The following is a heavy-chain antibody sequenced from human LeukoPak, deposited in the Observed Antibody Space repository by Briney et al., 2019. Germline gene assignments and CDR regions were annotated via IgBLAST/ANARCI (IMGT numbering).Heavy chain of an antibody. CDR1: GFTFSRYG. CDR2: IRYDGSNK. Sequence: GGSLRLSCAASGFTFSRYGMHWVREAPGKGLEWVAFIRYDGSNKYYADSVKGRFTISRDNSKNTLYLQMNSLRAEDTAVYYCAKDRRIWSGHSEFDYWGQGTLVTVSS. J-gene: IGHJ4*02. V-gene: IGHV3-30*02. D-gene: IGHD3-3*01. CDR3: AKDRRIWSGHSEFDY.